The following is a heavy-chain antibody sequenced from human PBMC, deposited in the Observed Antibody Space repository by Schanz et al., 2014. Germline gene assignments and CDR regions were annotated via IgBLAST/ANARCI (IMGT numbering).Heavy chain of an antibody. Sequence: EVQLVESGGGLIQPGGSRRLSCAASGFAVSGNYMSWVRQAPGKGLEWVSTLYNGGDTYYADSVKGRFTISRDNSKNTLYLRMSSLRAEDTAVYYCSRVGGWGAFDFWGQGTMLTVSS. CDR3: SRVGGWGAFDF. CDR2: LYNGGDT. D-gene: IGHD3-10*01. CDR1: GFAVSGNY. V-gene: IGHV3-53*01. J-gene: IGHJ3*01.